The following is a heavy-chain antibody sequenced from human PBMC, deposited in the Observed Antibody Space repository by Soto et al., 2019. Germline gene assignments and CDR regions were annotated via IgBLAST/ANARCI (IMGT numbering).Heavy chain of an antibody. J-gene: IGHJ4*02. CDR3: AGDPFPKSRSYPGY. CDR2: TSHDGSRK. V-gene: IGHV3-30*03. D-gene: IGHD3-10*01. Sequence: PLGGSLRLSCVGSGFTFSDFGMHWVRQAPGKGLEWVTLTSHDGSRKYYLDSVTGRFTISRDNSKNTLYLQMNNLRPEDTGLYYCAGDPFPKSRSYPGYWGQGTLVTVSS. CDR1: GFTFSDFG.